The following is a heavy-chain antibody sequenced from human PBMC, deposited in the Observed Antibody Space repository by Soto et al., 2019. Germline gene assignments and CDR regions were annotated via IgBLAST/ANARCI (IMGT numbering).Heavy chain of an antibody. Sequence: SETLSLTCAVYGGSFSGYYWSWIRQPPGKGLEWIGEINHSGSTNYNPSLKSRVTISVDTSKNQFSLKLSSVTAADTAVYYCARDRVLGYTRRGWFDPWGQGTLVTVSS. V-gene: IGHV4-34*01. CDR1: GGSFSGYY. D-gene: IGHD1-1*01. CDR3: ARDRVLGYTRRGWFDP. CDR2: INHSGST. J-gene: IGHJ5*02.